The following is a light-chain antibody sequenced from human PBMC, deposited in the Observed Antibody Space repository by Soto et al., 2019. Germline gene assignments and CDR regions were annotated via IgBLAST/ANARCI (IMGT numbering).Light chain of an antibody. CDR3: TSYTSSSTLDV. V-gene: IGLV2-14*01. Sequence: QSALTQPASVSGSPGQSITISCTGTSSDVGGYNYVSWYQQHPGNAPKLIIYEVSNRPSGVPNRFFGSKSGNTASPTISGLQAEDEAEYYCTSYTSSSTLDVFGTGTKLTVL. J-gene: IGLJ1*01. CDR1: SSDVGGYNY. CDR2: EVS.